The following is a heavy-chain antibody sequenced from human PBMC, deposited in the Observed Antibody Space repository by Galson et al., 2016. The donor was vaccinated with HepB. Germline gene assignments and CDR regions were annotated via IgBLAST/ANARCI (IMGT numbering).Heavy chain of an antibody. CDR3: ARPGYCSGSSCYVPFDI. D-gene: IGHD2-15*01. CDR2: IKQDGSEK. CDR1: GLTFSSYW. V-gene: IGHV3-7*01. Sequence: SMRFSCAASGLTFSSYWMSWVRQATGKGLEWVANIKQDGSEKYYEDSVKGRFTISRDNTKNSLYLQMNSLRADDTAVYYCARPGYCSGSSCYVPFDIWGQGTMATVSS. J-gene: IGHJ3*02.